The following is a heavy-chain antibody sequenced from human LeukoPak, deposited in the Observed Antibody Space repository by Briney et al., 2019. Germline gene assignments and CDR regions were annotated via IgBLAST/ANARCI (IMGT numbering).Heavy chain of an antibody. CDR3: AKSPGYYDSNGYYFVH. J-gene: IGHJ4*02. Sequence: GSLRLSCAASGFSFSSHAMTWVHQSPGQGLEWVAAISGSGTTTYYAGSAKGRFTISRDNSKNTLYLQMNSLRAEDTAVYYCAKSPGYYDSNGYYFVHWGQGTLVTVSS. V-gene: IGHV3-23*01. CDR2: ISGSGTTT. D-gene: IGHD3-22*01. CDR1: GFSFSSHA.